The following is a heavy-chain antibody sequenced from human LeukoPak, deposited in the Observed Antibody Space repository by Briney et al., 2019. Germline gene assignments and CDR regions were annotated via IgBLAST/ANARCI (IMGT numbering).Heavy chain of an antibody. CDR2: IIPIFGTA. Sequence: EASVKVSCKASGGTFSSYAISWVRQAPGQGLEWMGGIIPIFGTANYAQKFQGRVTITVDESTSTAYMELSSLRSEDTAVYYCAVLAAAGKSVDWGQGTLVTVSS. V-gene: IGHV1-69*01. D-gene: IGHD6-13*01. CDR1: GGTFSSYA. J-gene: IGHJ4*02. CDR3: AVLAAAGKSVD.